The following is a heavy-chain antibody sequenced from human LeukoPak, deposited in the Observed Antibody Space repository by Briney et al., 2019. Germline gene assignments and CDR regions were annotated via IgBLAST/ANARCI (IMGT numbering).Heavy chain of an antibody. D-gene: IGHD4-17*01. V-gene: IGHV4-39*01. Sequence: SETLSLTCGVSGGSMSSSSYYWGWIRQPPGKGLEWIGSIYYSGSTYYNPSLKSRVTISVDSSKNQCSLKLSSVTAADTAVYYCARHGTVTHRLDYWGQGTLVTVSS. J-gene: IGHJ4*02. CDR3: ARHGTVTHRLDY. CDR2: IYYSGST. CDR1: GGSMSSSSYY.